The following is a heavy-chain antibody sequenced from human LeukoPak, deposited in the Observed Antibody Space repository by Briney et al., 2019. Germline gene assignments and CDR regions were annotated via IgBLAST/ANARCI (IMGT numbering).Heavy chain of an antibody. CDR2: IYSGGST. V-gene: IGHV3-66*01. CDR3: ARVVTIFGVVPDCFDY. Sequence: GGSLRLSCAASGFTVSSNYMSWVRQAPGKGLEWVSVIYSGGSTYYADSVKGRFTISRDNSKNTLYLQMNSLRAEDTAVYYCARVVTIFGVVPDCFDYWGREPWSPSPQ. CDR1: GFTVSSNY. J-gene: IGHJ4*02. D-gene: IGHD3-3*01.